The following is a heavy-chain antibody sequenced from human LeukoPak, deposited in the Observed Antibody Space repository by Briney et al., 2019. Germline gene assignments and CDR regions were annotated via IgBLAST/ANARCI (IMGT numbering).Heavy chain of an antibody. J-gene: IGHJ6*02. CDR2: IYYSGST. V-gene: IGHV4-39*01. CDR3: ATSYGDYLYYYYGMDV. CDR1: GGSISSSSYY. Sequence: PSETLSLTCTVSGGSISSSSYYWGWIRQPPGRGLEWIVRIYYSGSTYYNPSLKSRVTITVNTAKNQFSLKLSSVTAADTAVYYCATSYGDYLYYYYGMDVWGQGTTVTVSS. D-gene: IGHD4-17*01.